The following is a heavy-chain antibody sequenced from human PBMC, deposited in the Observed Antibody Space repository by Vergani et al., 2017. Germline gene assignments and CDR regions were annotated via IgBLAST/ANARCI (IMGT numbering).Heavy chain of an antibody. CDR3: ASDSSSGSYGVRD. J-gene: IGHJ4*02. CDR2: INHSGST. CDR1: GGSFSGYY. D-gene: IGHD1-26*01. Sequence: QVQLQQWGAGLLKPSETLSLTCAVYGGSFSGYYWSWIRQPPGKGLEWIGEINHSGSTNYNPSLKSRVTISVDTSKNQFSLKLSSVTAADTAVYYCASDSSSGSYGVRDWGQGTLVTVSS. V-gene: IGHV4-34*01.